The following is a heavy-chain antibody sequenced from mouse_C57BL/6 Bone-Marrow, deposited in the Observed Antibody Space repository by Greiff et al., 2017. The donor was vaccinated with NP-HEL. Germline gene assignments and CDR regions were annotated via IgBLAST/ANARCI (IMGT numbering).Heavy chain of an antibody. Sequence: VKLQQPGAELVKPGASVKMSCKASGYTFTSHWITWVKQRPGQGLEWIGDIYPGSGSTNYNEKFKSKATLTVDTSSSTAYMQLSSLTSEDSAVYYCARGQNYRGMDYWGQGTSVTVSS. CDR2: IYPGSGST. D-gene: IGHD2-14*01. V-gene: IGHV1-55*01. CDR3: ARGQNYRGMDY. CDR1: GYTFTSHW. J-gene: IGHJ4*01.